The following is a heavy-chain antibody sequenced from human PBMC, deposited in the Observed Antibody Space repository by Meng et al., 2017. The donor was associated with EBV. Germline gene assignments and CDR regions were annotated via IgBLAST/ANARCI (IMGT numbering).Heavy chain of an antibody. V-gene: IGHV1-69*06. J-gene: IGHJ4*02. CDR3: ARAEIAAAGRLDY. CDR2: IIPIFGTA. CDR1: GGTFSSYA. Sequence: QVQLVASGAGLNEPGASVKVSCEASGGTFSSYAIGWVRQAPGQGLEWMGGIIPIFGTANYAQKFQGRVTITADKSTSTAYMELSSLRSEDTAVYYCARAEIAAAGRLDYWGQGTLVTVSS. D-gene: IGHD6-13*01.